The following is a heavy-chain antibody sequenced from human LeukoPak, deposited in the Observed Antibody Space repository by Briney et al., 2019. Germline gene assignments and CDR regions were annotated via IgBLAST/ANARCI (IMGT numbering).Heavy chain of an antibody. J-gene: IGHJ6*02. CDR1: GIDFNVYE. CDR3: ARDRTPLGVVIKPYYYYYGMDV. Sequence: GGSLRLSCVASGIDFNVYEMHWVRQAPGKGLEWVAVISYDGSNKYYADSVKGRFTISRDNSKNTLYLQMNSLRAEDTAVYYCARDRTPLGVVIKPYYYYYGMDVWGQGTTVTVSS. CDR2: ISYDGSNK. D-gene: IGHD3-3*01. V-gene: IGHV3-30-3*01.